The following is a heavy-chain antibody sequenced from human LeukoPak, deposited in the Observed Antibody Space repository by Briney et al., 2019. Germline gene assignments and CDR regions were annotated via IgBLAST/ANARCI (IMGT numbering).Heavy chain of an antibody. CDR3: ARQLGGSGSY. Sequence: GGSLRLSCAASGFTFNSYWMSWVRQAPGKGLEWVANIKQDGSEKYYVDSVKGRFTISRDNAKNSVYLQMNSLRAEDTAVYYCARQLGGSGSYWGQGTLVTVSS. CDR1: GFTFNSYW. CDR2: IKQDGSEK. D-gene: IGHD3-10*01. J-gene: IGHJ4*02. V-gene: IGHV3-7*01.